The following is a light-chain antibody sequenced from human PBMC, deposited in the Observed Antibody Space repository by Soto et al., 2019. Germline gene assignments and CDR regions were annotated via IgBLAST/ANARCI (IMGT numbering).Light chain of an antibody. J-gene: IGKJ1*01. CDR3: QQSYSAPWT. CDR1: QSIRGY. CDR2: SAS. Sequence: DIQMTQSPSSLSASVGDRVTIPCRASQSIRGYLNWYQQKPGNAPKLLIYSASTLQSGVPSRFSGSGSGTDFTLTINRLQPEDFATYFCQQSYSAPWTFGQGTKVYIK. V-gene: IGKV1-39*01.